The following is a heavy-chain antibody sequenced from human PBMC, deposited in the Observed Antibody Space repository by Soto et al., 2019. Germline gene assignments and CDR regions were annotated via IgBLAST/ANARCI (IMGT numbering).Heavy chain of an antibody. Sequence: PGGSLRLSCAASGLTVSSNYMTWVRQAPGKGLEWVSVIYNGGRTDYADSVKGRFTISRDNSKNTLYLQMHSLRAEDTAVYYCARDATLVLNYYGMDVWGQGTSVTVSS. CDR2: IYNGGRT. J-gene: IGHJ6*02. CDR1: GLTVSSNY. V-gene: IGHV3-53*01. CDR3: ARDATLVLNYYGMDV.